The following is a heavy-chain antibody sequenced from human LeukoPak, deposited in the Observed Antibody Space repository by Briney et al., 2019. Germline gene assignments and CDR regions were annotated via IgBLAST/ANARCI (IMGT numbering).Heavy chain of an antibody. Sequence: PSQTLSLTCAVSGGSISSGGYSWSWIRRPPGKGLEWIGYIYHSGGTYYNPSLKSRVTISVDRSKNQFSLKLSSVTAADTAVYYCARGKYYGSGSYFDYWGQGTLVTVSS. V-gene: IGHV4-30-2*01. J-gene: IGHJ4*02. CDR3: ARGKYYGSGSYFDY. D-gene: IGHD3-10*01. CDR1: GGSISSGGYS. CDR2: IYHSGGT.